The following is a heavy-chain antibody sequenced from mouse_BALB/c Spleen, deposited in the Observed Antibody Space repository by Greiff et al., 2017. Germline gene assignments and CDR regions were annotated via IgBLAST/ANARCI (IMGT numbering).Heavy chain of an antibody. D-gene: IGHD2-4*01. V-gene: IGHV2-6-7*01. CDR3: ARIYYDYDGAWFAY. J-gene: IGHJ3*01. CDR2: IWGDGST. Sequence: VKLVESGPGLVAPSQSLSITCTVSGFSLTGYGVNWVRQPPGKGLEWLGMIWGDGSTDYNSALKSRLSISKDNSKSQVFLKMNSLQTDDTARYYCARIYYDYDGAWFAYWGQGTLVTVSA. CDR1: GFSLTGYG.